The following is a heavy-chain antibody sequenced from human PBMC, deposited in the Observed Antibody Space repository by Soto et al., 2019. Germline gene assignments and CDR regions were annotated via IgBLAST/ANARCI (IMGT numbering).Heavy chain of an antibody. CDR1: GWSFTGYY. CDR2: INHSGFT. Sequence: KAXETLSLTCDVAGWSFTGYYWSWIRQPPGKGLDWIGEINHSGFTNYNPSLTGRVTISLDTSKSQFSLKLSSLTAADTAFYFCARGHGRFAHWGQGTLVTVSS. J-gene: IGHJ4*02. V-gene: IGHV4-34*01. CDR3: ARGHGRFAH.